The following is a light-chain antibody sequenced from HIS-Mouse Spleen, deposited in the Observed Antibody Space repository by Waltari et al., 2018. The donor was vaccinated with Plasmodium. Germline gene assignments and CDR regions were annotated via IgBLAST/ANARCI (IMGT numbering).Light chain of an antibody. CDR3: QQYNNWSFT. Sequence: EIVMTKSPATPSVSPGERATLSCRASQSVSSNLAWYQQKPGQAPRLHIYGASTRATGIPARFSGSGSGTEFTLTISSLQSEDFAVYYCQQYNNWSFTFGPGTKVDIK. CDR2: GAS. J-gene: IGKJ3*01. V-gene: IGKV3-15*01. CDR1: QSVSSN.